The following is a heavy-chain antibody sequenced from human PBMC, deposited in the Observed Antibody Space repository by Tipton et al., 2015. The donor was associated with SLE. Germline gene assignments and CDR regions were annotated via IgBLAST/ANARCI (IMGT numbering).Heavy chain of an antibody. Sequence: TLSLTCTVSGGSISNYYWSWIRQSPGKGLEWIGYIYYSGHTDYNPSLKSRVTLSVDMSKNQFSLRLSSVTAADTGVYYCVKSVVVVSPRDYYYYVDVWGKGTTVTVSS. J-gene: IGHJ6*03. CDR3: VKSVVVVSPRDYYYYVDV. V-gene: IGHV4-59*08. CDR1: GGSISNYY. CDR2: IYYSGHT. D-gene: IGHD2-15*01.